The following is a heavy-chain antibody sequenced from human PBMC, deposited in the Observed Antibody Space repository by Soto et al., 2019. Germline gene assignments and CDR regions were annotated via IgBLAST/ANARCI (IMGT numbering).Heavy chain of an antibody. CDR1: GGSISSYY. CDR2: IYMNGNT. J-gene: IGHJ4*02. Sequence: QVQLQESGPGLVKPSETLSLTCTVSGGSISSYYWSWIRQPAGKGLEWIGRIYMNGNTNYNPSLNSRVTMSVDTSKNHFSLRLSSVTAADTAVYYCARVTGTSGYFDSWGQGTLVTVSS. CDR3: ARVTGTSGYFDS. D-gene: IGHD1-7*01. V-gene: IGHV4-4*07.